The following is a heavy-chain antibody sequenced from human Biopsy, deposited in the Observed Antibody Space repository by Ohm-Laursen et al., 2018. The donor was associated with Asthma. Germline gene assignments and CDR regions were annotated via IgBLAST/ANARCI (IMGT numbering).Heavy chain of an antibody. Sequence: SLRLSCTASGFTFSTYGMHWVRQAPGKGLEWVAYIAWDGINSYYADSVKGRFTISRDNSRNTIYLQKNSLRADDTAVYYCARAGESDLVGGLDVWGQGTTVIVS. J-gene: IGHJ6*02. CDR1: GFTFSTYG. CDR2: IAWDGINS. D-gene: IGHD2-21*01. CDR3: ARAGESDLVGGLDV. V-gene: IGHV3-30*03.